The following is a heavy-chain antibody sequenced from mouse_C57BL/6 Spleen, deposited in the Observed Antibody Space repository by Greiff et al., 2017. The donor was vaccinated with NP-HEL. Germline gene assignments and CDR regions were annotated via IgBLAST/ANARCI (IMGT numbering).Heavy chain of an antibody. CDR3: VCHYDYEAFAY. J-gene: IGHJ3*01. V-gene: IGHV1-82*01. CDR1: GYAFSSSW. D-gene: IGHD2-4*01. CDR2: IYPGDGDT. Sequence: VQLQQSGPELVKPGASVKISCKASGYAFSSSWMNWVKQRPGKGLEWIGRIYPGDGDTNYNGKFKGKATLTADKSSSTAYMQRSSLTSEDSAVYFCVCHYDYEAFAYWGQGTLVTVSA.